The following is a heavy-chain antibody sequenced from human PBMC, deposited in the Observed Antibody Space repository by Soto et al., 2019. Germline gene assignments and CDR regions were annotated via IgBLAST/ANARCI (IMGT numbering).Heavy chain of an antibody. J-gene: IGHJ5*02. CDR3: ARDGADYSNWFDP. CDR2: IIPIFGTA. Sequence: VASVKVSCKASGGTFSSYAISWVRQAPGQGLEWMGGIIPIFGTANYAQKFQGRVTITADESTSTAYMELSSLRSEDTAVYYCARDGADYSNWFDPWGQGTLVTVSS. CDR1: GGTFSSYA. D-gene: IGHD2-15*01. V-gene: IGHV1-69*13.